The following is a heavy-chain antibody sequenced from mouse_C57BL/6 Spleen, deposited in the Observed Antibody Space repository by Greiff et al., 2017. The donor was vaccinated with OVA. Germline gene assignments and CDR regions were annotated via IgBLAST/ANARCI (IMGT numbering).Heavy chain of an antibody. J-gene: IGHJ4*01. CDR1: GSLFSDYG. CDR3: AGTGAMDY. CDR2: ISSGSSTI. D-gene: IGHD4-1*01. Sequence: EVKLVESGGGLVKPGGSLKLSFAASGSLFSDYGMHWVRQAPEKGLEWVAYISSGSSTIYYADTVKGRFTISRDNAKNTLFLQMTSLRSEDTAMYYCAGTGAMDYWGQGTSGTVSS. V-gene: IGHV5-17*01.